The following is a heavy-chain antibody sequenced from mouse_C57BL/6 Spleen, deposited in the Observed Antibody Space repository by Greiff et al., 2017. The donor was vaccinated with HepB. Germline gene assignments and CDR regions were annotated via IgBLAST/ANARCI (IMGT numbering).Heavy chain of an antibody. CDR1: GYTFTSYW. CDR3: ARDRDTTMGY. CDR2: IYPSDSET. J-gene: IGHJ2*01. V-gene: IGHV1-61*01. D-gene: IGHD1-1*01. Sequence: QVQLQQPGAELVRPGSSVKLSCKASGYTFTSYWMDWVKQRPGQGLEWIGNIYPSDSETQYNQKFKDKATLTVDKSSSTAYMQLSSLTSEDSAVYYCARDRDTTMGYWGQGTTLTVSS.